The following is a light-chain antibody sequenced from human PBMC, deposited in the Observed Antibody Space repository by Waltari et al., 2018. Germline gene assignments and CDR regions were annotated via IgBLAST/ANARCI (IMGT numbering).Light chain of an antibody. Sequence: EIVLTQSPVTLSLSPGERATLSCRASQIVGNFLAWYQQRPGRAPRLLIYDASNRATGSPARFSGSGSGTEFTLTITALEPEDFALYFCQQRSKWPPTFGQGTKVEIK. CDR3: QQRSKWPPT. J-gene: IGKJ1*01. CDR2: DAS. V-gene: IGKV3-11*01. CDR1: QIVGNF.